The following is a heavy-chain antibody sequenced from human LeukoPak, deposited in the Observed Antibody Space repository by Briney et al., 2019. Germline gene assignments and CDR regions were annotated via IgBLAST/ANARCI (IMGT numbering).Heavy chain of an antibody. CDR1: GGSFSGYY. J-gene: IGHJ4*02. CDR2: INHSGST. D-gene: IGHD6-19*01. CDR3: AGLRYSSGWYYY. Sequence: SETLSLTCAVYGGSFSGYYWSWIRQPPGKGLERIGEINHSGSTNYNPSLKSRVTISVDTSKNQFSLKLSSVTAADTAVYYCAGLRYSSGWYYYWGQGTLVTVSS. V-gene: IGHV4-34*01.